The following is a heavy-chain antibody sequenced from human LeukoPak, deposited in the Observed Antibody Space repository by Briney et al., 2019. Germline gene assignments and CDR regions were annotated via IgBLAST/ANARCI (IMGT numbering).Heavy chain of an antibody. CDR1: GGSINSTLYY. CDR3: ARDDLSRGGFDP. D-gene: IGHD3/OR15-3a*01. V-gene: IGHV4-39*07. CDR2: IYSRGST. Sequence: PSETLSLTCSVSGGSINSTLYYWVWIRQPPGKGLEWIGSIYSRGSTYYHPSLKSRDTMSMDTSKNQFSLNVISVTAADTAFYYCARDDLSRGGFDPWGQGVLVTVSS. J-gene: IGHJ5*02.